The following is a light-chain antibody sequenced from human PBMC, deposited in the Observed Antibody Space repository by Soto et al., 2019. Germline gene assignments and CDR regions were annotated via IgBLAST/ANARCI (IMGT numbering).Light chain of an antibody. V-gene: IGKV3-20*01. J-gene: IGKJ1*01. CDR3: HQYSSSRRT. Sequence: PGEKITVSSRASQSVSSNFLAWYQQKPGQAPRLLIYGASNRAAGIPDRFSGSGSGTDFTLTISRLEPEDFAVYYCHQYSSSRRTFGQGTKVDIK. CDR1: QSVSSNF. CDR2: GAS.